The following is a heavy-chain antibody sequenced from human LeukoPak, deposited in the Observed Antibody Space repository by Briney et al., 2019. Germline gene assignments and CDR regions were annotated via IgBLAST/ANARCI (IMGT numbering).Heavy chain of an antibody. CDR3: AEGLSGLADH. D-gene: IGHD3-10*01. Sequence: GGSLRLSCAASGFTVSSNYMSWVRQAPGKGLEWVSLIYTGGSTDYADSVKGRFTISRDNSKNTLYLQMNSLRAEDTAVYYWAEGLSGLADHLGQGTLVNGSS. CDR1: GFTVSSNY. CDR2: IYTGGST. V-gene: IGHV3-66*01. J-gene: IGHJ4*02.